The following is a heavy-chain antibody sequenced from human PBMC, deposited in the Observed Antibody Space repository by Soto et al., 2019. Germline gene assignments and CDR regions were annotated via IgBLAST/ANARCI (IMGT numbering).Heavy chain of an antibody. CDR3: ARDTELGIAVAGTYYGMDV. CDR2: IIPIFGTA. J-gene: IGHJ6*02. D-gene: IGHD6-19*01. CDR1: GGTFSSYA. V-gene: IGHV1-69*01. Sequence: QVQLVQSGAEVKKPGSSVKVSCKASGGTFSSYAISWVRQAPGQGLEWMGGIIPIFGTANYAQKFQGRVTITADESTSTAYMELSSLRSEDTAVYYCARDTELGIAVAGTYYGMDVWGQWTTVTVSS.